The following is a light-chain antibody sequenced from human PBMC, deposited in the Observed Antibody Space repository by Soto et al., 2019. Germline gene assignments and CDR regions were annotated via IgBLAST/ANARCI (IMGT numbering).Light chain of an antibody. CDR3: QQYGSSPLIT. CDR2: GAS. V-gene: IGKV3-20*01. J-gene: IGKJ5*01. CDR1: QSVSNNY. Sequence: EILLTQSPVTLSLSPGERATLSCRASQSVSNNYLAWYQQKPGQAPRLLIYGASNRATGIPDRFSGSGSGTDFTLTISRLEPEDFAVYYCQQYGSSPLITFGQGTRLEIK.